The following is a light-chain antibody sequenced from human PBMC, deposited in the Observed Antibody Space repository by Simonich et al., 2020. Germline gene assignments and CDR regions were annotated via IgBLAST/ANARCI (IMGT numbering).Light chain of an antibody. CDR1: SSDVGGYNY. Sequence: QSALTQPASVSWSPGQSITLSCTGTSSDVGGYNYVSWYQQHPGKAPKLMIYDVSTRPAGVSNLFSGSKAGNTASLTISGLQAEDEADYYCSSYTSSSFWVFGGGTKLTVL. CDR2: DVS. CDR3: SSYTSSSFWV. J-gene: IGLJ3*02. V-gene: IGLV2-14*03.